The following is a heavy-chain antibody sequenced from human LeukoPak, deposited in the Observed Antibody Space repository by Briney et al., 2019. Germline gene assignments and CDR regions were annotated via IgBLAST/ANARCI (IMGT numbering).Heavy chain of an antibody. J-gene: IGHJ3*02. CDR3: ARHRGQYNAHDAFDI. V-gene: IGHV4-59*08. CDR1: GGSVSGHY. CDR2: ILYSGST. D-gene: IGHD1-14*01. Sequence: PSETLSLTCTVSGGSVSGHYWSWIRQTPGKGLEWIGYILYSGSTGYSPSLGSRVTISVDTSKDLFSLKLTSVTAADTALYYCARHRGQYNAHDAFDIWGQGTLVAVSS.